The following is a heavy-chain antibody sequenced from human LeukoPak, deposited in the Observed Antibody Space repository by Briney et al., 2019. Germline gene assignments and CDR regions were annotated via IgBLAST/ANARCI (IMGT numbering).Heavy chain of an antibody. Sequence: GGSLRLSCAASGFTVSSNYMSWVRQAPGKGLEWVSAISGSGGSTYYADSVKGRFTISRDNSKNTLYLQMNSLRAEDTAVYYCAKRDCSSTSCYAPFDYWGQGTLVTVSS. V-gene: IGHV3-23*01. CDR2: ISGSGGST. CDR1: GFTVSSNY. J-gene: IGHJ4*02. D-gene: IGHD2-2*01. CDR3: AKRDCSSTSCYAPFDY.